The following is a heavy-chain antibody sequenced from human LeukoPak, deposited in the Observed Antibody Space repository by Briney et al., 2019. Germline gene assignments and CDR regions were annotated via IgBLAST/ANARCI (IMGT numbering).Heavy chain of an antibody. CDR2: INPNSGGT. J-gene: IGHJ4*02. CDR1: GGTFSSYA. Sequence: ASVKVSCKASGGTFSSYAISWVRQAPGQGLEWMGWINPNSGGTNYAQKFQGRVTMTRDTSISTAYMELSRLRSDDTAVYYCAGAVALSNFDYWGQGTLVTVSS. CDR3: AGAVALSNFDY. V-gene: IGHV1-2*02. D-gene: IGHD6-19*01.